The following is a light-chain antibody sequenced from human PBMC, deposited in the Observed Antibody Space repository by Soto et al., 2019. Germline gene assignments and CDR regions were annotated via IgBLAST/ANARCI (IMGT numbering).Light chain of an antibody. Sequence: DSGMTRSSDSLAVSLGEIATIKCKSSQNILYSSNNKNHLAWYQQKPGQPPQLIIYWASTRESGVPERFSGSGSGTDFTLTISSPEAEDVAFYWCQQYFDVPFTFGGGTKVDIK. CDR1: QNILYSSNNKNH. V-gene: IGKV4-1*01. CDR3: QQYFDVPFT. CDR2: WAS. J-gene: IGKJ4*01.